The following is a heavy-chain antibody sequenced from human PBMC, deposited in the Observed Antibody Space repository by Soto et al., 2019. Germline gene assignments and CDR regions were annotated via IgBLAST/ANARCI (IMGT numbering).Heavy chain of an antibody. J-gene: IGHJ6*02. CDR2: INAGNGNT. D-gene: IGHD6-6*01. V-gene: IGHV1-3*01. CDR1: GYTFTSYA. CDR3: ARFEYSHTFKRKAGMDV. Sequence: GASVKVSCKASGYTFTSYAMHWVRQAPGQRLEWMGWINAGNGNTKYSQKFQGRVTITRDTSASTAYMELSSLRSEDTAVYYCARFEYSHTFKRKAGMDVWGQGTTVTVSS.